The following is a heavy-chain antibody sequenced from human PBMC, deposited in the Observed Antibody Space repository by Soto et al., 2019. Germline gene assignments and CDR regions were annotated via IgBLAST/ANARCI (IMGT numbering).Heavy chain of an antibody. D-gene: IGHD3-16*02. CDR3: ARAKYDYIWGSYHPFDQ. Sequence: QVQLVQSGAEVKKPGASVRLSCKVSGKSFDNVAVHCVRQTPGQRPEWMGRINVCDDKTKDSEKFQGRVIVSYDTSATTAYMELRALSSEDTAVYYCARAKYDYIWGSYHPFDQWAQGAQVTVAS. J-gene: IGHJ4*02. CDR2: INVCDDKT. CDR1: GKSFDNVA. V-gene: IGHV1-3*01.